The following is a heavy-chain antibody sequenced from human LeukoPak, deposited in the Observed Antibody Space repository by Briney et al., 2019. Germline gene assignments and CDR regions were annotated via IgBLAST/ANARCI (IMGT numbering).Heavy chain of an antibody. CDR3: AKEPTGTTFDY. D-gene: IGHD1-1*01. J-gene: IGHJ4*02. V-gene: IGHV3-53*01. CDR2: INSGGSK. CDR1: GFTVSSNY. Sequence: GGSLRLSCAASGFTVSSNYMSWVRQAPGKGLVWVSDINSGGSKYYADSVKGRFTISRDNSKNTLYLQMNSLRAEDTAVYYCAKEPTGTTFDYWGQGTLVTVSS.